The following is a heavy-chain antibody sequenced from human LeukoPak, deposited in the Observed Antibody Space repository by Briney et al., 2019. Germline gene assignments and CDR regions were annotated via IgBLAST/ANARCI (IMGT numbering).Heavy chain of an antibody. J-gene: IGHJ6*02. D-gene: IGHD5-12*01. CDR2: IHFDGSIK. V-gene: IGHV3-33*01. CDR3: ARGFESGYDFLPLYYGMDV. Sequence: GGSLRLSCAASGFTFSNYGINWVRQAPGKGLEWVTGIHFDGSIKYYADSVKGRFTISRDDSKNAVYLQMDSLRAEDTAVYYCARGFESGYDFLPLYYGMDVWGQGTTVTVSS. CDR1: GFTFSNYG.